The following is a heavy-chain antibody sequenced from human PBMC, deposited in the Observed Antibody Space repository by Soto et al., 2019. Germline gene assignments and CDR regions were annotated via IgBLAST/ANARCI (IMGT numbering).Heavy chain of an antibody. CDR1: GVSISTYW. Sequence: SQTLSLTGTVSGVSISTYWWSWILQSAGKGLEWIGRIYISGTTNYNPSLNSRVTMSVDTSKSQFSLRLSSVTAADSAIYYCAREGRGSYYADYWGRGILVTVSS. CDR2: IYISGTT. CDR3: AREGRGSYYADY. D-gene: IGHD1-26*01. J-gene: IGHJ4*02. V-gene: IGHV4-4*07.